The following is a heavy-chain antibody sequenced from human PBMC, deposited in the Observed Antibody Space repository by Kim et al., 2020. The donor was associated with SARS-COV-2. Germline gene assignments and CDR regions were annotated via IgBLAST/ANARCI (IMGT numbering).Heavy chain of an antibody. V-gene: IGHV4-39*01. J-gene: IGHJ5*02. CDR2: IYYSGST. D-gene: IGHD6-19*01. CDR1: GGSIRSSLHY. Sequence: SETLSLTCTVSGGSIRSSLHYWGWIRQPPGQGLEWIGSIYYSGSTYSNPSLKRRVTISVDTSKNQFSLKLSSVTAAATAEYYFARQGGIAVTGPEDCFDP. CDR3: ARQGGIAVTGPEDCFDP.